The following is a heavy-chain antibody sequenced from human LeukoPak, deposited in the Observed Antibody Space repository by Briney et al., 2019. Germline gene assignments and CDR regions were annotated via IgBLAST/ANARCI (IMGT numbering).Heavy chain of an antibody. CDR2: INPNSGGT. V-gene: IGHV1-2*02. CDR1: GYTFTGYY. CDR3: ARLYCSGGSCYHQDY. Sequence: ASVKVSCKASGYTFTGYYMHWVRQAPGQGLEWMGWINPNSGGTNYAQKFQGRVTMTRDTSISTAYMELSRLRSDDTAVYYCARLYCSGGSCYHQDYWGQGTLVTVSS. J-gene: IGHJ4*02. D-gene: IGHD2-15*01.